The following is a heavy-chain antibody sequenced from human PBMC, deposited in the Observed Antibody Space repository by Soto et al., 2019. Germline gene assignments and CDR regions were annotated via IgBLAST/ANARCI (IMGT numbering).Heavy chain of an antibody. CDR1: GFTFSIYW. CDR3: ARDFRKLGYCSSTSCYYYYYGMDV. Sequence: EVQLVESGGGLVQPGGSLRLSCEASGFTFSIYWMTWVRQGPGKGLEWVANTNQDGSEKDYVDSVKGRFTISRDNAKNSLFLQMSSLRAEDTAVYYCARDFRKLGYCSSTSCYYYYYGMDVWGQGTTVTVSS. D-gene: IGHD2-2*01. V-gene: IGHV3-7*03. J-gene: IGHJ6*02. CDR2: TNQDGSEK.